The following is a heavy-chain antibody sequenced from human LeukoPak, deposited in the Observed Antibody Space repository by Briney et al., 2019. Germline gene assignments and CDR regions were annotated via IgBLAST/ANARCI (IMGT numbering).Heavy chain of an antibody. V-gene: IGHV3-23*01. CDR3: AKDRKYCSSTSCPYYFDY. Sequence: GGSLRLSCVASGFSFSTYDMYWVRQAAGRGLEWVSAISGSGGSTYYADSVKGRFTISRDNSKNTLHLQMNSLRAEDTAVYYCAKDRKYCSSTSCPYYFDYWGQGTLVTVSS. D-gene: IGHD2-2*01. J-gene: IGHJ4*02. CDR1: GFSFSTYD. CDR2: ISGSGGST.